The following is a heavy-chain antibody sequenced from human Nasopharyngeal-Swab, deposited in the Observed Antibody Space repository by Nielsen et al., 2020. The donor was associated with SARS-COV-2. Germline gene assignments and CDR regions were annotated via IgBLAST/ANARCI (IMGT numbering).Heavy chain of an antibody. Sequence: ASVQVSCKASGYTFTSYAMIWVRQAPRQGLVWMGWINTNTGNPTYAQGFTGRFVFSLDTSVSTAYLQISSLKAEDTAVYYCARDLRSFDWTNYYYGMDVWGQGTTVTVSS. J-gene: IGHJ6*02. CDR1: GYTFTSYA. D-gene: IGHD3-9*01. CDR3: ARDLRSFDWTNYYYGMDV. V-gene: IGHV7-4-1*02. CDR2: INTNTGNP.